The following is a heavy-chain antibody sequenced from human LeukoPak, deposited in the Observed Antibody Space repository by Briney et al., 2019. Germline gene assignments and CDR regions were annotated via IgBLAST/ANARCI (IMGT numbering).Heavy chain of an antibody. CDR3: AREDSRWFDP. V-gene: IGHV4-30-4*08. J-gene: IGHJ5*02. CDR2: IYYSGST. CDR1: GFTFSSYA. Sequence: LRLSCVASGFTFSSYAMSWVRQAPGKGLEWIGYIYYSGSTYYNPSLNSRVTILIDTSKNLFSLKLTSVTAADTAVYYCAREDSRWFDPWGQGTLVTVSS. D-gene: IGHD3/OR15-3a*01.